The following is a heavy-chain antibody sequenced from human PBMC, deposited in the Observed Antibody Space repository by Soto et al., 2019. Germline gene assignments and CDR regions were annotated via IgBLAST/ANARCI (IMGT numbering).Heavy chain of an antibody. J-gene: IGHJ1*01. CDR3: GRGGDAHKMGRH. V-gene: IGHV4-61*01. Sequence: QVQLQESGPGLVKPSEPLYLICSVSDDSLSSTSYYWSWIRQSPGKGLEWIGFVHFSGSIHYNASLKSRATISVDTSRKQISLKMTSLTAADTAVYFCGRGGDAHKMGRHWGQGTLVTVSS. CDR2: VHFSGSI. D-gene: IGHD2-2*01. CDR1: DDSLSSTSYY.